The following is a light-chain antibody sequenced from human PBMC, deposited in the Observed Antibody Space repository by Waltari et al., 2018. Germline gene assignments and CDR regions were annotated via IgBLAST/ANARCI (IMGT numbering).Light chain of an antibody. CDR2: DVS. Sequence: QSALTQPASVSGSPGQSITISCTGTSSDVGGYNYVSWYQQHPGKAPKLMIYDVSKRPSGVSDRFSCSKSGNTASLTISGLQAEDEADYYCCSYAGSSTSPGVVFGGGTKLTVL. J-gene: IGLJ2*01. CDR3: CSYAGSSTSPGVV. V-gene: IGLV2-23*02. CDR1: SSDVGGYNY.